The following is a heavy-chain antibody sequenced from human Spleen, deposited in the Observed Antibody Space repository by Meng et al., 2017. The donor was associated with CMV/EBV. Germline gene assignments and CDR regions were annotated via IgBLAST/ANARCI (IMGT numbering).Heavy chain of an antibody. CDR1: GFTISNYW. V-gene: IGHV3-7*03. D-gene: IGHD2-2*01. CDR3: AKGKGEYCSSTICYPFDY. J-gene: IGHJ4*02. CDR2: IKEDGRER. Sequence: GGSLRLSCAASGFTISNYWMTWVRQAPGKGLEWVANIKEDGRERNYVDSVKGRFTISRDNAKNSLFLQMNDLRAEDTAVYYCAKGKGEYCSSTICYPFDYWGQGTLVTVSS.